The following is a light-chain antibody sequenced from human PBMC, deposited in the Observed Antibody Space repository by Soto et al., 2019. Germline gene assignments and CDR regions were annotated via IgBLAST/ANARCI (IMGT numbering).Light chain of an antibody. J-gene: IGLJ1*01. V-gene: IGLV2-14*01. CDR1: SSDVGGYNY. CDR3: SSYTSSSTYV. Sequence: QSALTQPASVSGSPGQSITISCTGTSSDVGGYNYVSWYQQHPGKAPKLMIYDGSNRPSGVSNRFSGSKSGNTASLTISGLQAEDEADYYCSSYTSSSTYVFGTGTKLTVL. CDR2: DGS.